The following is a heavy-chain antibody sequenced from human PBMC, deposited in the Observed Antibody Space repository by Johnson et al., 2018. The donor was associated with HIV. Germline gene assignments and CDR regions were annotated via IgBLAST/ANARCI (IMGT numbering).Heavy chain of an antibody. J-gene: IGHJ3*02. CDR1: GFTFSSYG. CDR3: ARGISQPYYNFWSGYHYPDAFDI. V-gene: IGHV3-33*01. D-gene: IGHD3-3*01. CDR2: IWYDGLNK. Sequence: QVQLVESGGGVVQPGKSLRLSCAASGFTFSSYGMHWVRQAPGKGLEWVAVIWYDGLNKYYADSVKGRFTISRDNSKNTLYLQMNSMRAGDTAVYYCARGISQPYYNFWSGYHYPDAFDIWGQGTMVTVSS.